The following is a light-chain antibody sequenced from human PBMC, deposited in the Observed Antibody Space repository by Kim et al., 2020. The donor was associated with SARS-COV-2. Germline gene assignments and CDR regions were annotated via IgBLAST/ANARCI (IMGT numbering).Light chain of an antibody. V-gene: IGKV3-20*01. Sequence: SPGERATLSCRASQTVTSNYLAWYQQKPGQPPRLLIYGASTRATGIPDRFSGSGSGTDFTLTIRRLEPEDFAVYYCQQFGGSPMYSFGQGTKLEIK. CDR3: QQFGGSPMYS. CDR2: GAS. CDR1: QTVTSNY. J-gene: IGKJ2*03.